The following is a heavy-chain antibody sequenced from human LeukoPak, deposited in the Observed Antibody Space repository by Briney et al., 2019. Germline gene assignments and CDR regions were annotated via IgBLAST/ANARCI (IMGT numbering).Heavy chain of an antibody. D-gene: IGHD6-13*01. CDR2: IYSGGST. V-gene: IGHV3-66*02. CDR3: AGTAAGTRWFDP. J-gene: IGHJ5*02. Sequence: GGSLRLSCAASGFTVSSNYMSWVRQAPGKGLEWVSGIYSGGSTYYADSVKGRFTISRDNSKNTLYLQMNSLRAEDTAVYYCAGTAAGTRWFDPWGQGTLVTVSS. CDR1: GFTVSSNY.